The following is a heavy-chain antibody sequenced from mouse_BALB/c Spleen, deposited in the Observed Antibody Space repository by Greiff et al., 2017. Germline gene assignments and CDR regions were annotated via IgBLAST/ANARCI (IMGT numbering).Heavy chain of an antibody. CDR2: IWGDGST. D-gene: IGHD2-2*01. J-gene: IGHJ4*01. V-gene: IGHV2-6-7*01. CDR1: GFSLTGYG. CDR3: ARFYYGNDEAMDY. Sequence: VKLMESGPGLVAPSQSLSITCTVSGFSLTGYGVNWVRQPPGKGLEWLGMIWGDGSTDYNSAPKSRLSISKDNSKSQVFLKMNSLQTDDTARYYCARFYYGNDEAMDYWGQGTAVTVSS.